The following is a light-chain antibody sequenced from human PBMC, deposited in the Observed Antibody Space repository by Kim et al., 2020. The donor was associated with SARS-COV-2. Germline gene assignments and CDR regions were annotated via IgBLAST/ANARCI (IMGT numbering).Light chain of an antibody. V-gene: IGLV3-21*04. CDR3: QVWDSSSGV. CDR2: YDS. Sequence: SYELTQPPSVSVAPGKTARITCGGNNIGSKSVHWYQQKPGQAPVLVIYYDSDRPSGIPERFSGSNSGNTATLTISRVEAGDEADYYCQVWDSSSGVFGGGTPADRP. CDR1: NIGSKS. J-gene: IGLJ3*02.